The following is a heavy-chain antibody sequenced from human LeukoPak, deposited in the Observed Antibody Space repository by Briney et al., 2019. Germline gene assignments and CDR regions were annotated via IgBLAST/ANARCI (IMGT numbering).Heavy chain of an antibody. Sequence: GGSLRLSCAVSGFTFSSYWMHWVRQAPGKGLVWVSRINSDGSSKSYADSVKGRFSISRDNAKNTLYLQMNSRRGEDTAVYYCARGVAAPGRDYWGQGALVTVSS. CDR3: ARGVAAPGRDY. V-gene: IGHV3-74*01. CDR2: INSDGSSK. D-gene: IGHD6-13*01. J-gene: IGHJ4*02. CDR1: GFTFSSYW.